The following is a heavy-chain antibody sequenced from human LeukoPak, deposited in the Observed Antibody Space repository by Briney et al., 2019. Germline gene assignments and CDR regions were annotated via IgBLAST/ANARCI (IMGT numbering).Heavy chain of an antibody. Sequence: GGSLRLSCAASGFTVSSNYMSWVRQAPGKGLEWVSIIYSGGSTDYADSVKGRFTISRDNSKNTLYLQMNSLRAEDTAVYYCATYSSSPGDYWGQGTLVTVSS. V-gene: IGHV3-53*01. CDR1: GFTVSSNY. CDR3: ATYSSSPGDY. D-gene: IGHD5-12*01. J-gene: IGHJ4*02. CDR2: IYSGGST.